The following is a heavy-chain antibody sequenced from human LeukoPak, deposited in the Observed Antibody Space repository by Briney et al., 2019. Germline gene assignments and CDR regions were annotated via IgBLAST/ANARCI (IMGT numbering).Heavy chain of an antibody. CDR2: IGSGDSDI. CDR3: ARGDYYNYGLDV. J-gene: IGHJ6*02. V-gene: IGHV3-21*01. CDR1: GFTFNTYG. Sequence: GGSLRLSCAASGFTFNTYGMNWVCQAPGKGLEWVSSIGSGDSDIYYADSVKGRFTISRDNAQNSLYLQMNSLRDEDTAVYYCARGDYYNYGLDVWGQGTTVTVCS.